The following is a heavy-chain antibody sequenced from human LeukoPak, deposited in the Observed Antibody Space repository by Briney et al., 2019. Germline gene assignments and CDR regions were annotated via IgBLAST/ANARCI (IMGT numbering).Heavy chain of an antibody. CDR2: INPSGGSI. D-gene: IGHD2-2*02. V-gene: IGHV1-46*01. J-gene: IGHJ6*03. CDR3: ARVAAEVVGVPGAIGFGWLRRDYYYMDV. CDR1: GYIFTSYY. Sequence: GASVKVSCKASGYIFTSYYMYWVRQAPGQGLEWMGIINPSGGSIRYAQKFQGRVTMTRDTSTSTVYMELSSLRSEDTAVYYCARVAAEVVGVPGAIGFGWLRRDYYYMDVWGKGTPVTVSS.